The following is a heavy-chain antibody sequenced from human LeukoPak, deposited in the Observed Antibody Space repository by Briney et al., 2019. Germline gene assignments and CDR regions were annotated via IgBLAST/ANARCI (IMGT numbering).Heavy chain of an antibody. D-gene: IGHD4-11*01. Sequence: PGGSLRLSCAASRFTFSSYAMHWVRQAPVKGLEWVAVISYDGSNQYYADSVRGRFTISRDNSKNPLYLQMNSLRAEDTAVYYCARDSQEASSYHIDYWGQGTLVTVSS. CDR1: RFTFSSYA. CDR2: ISYDGSNQ. V-gene: IGHV3-30*04. CDR3: ARDSQEASSYHIDY. J-gene: IGHJ4*02.